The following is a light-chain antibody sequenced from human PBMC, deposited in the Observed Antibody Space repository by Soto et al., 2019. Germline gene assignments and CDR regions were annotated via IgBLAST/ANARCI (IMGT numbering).Light chain of an antibody. V-gene: IGKV3-11*01. CDR1: QNIYSN. CDR2: DSS. J-gene: IGKJ5*01. Sequence: EIVLTQSPDTLSVSPGERATLSCRASQNIYSNIAWYQQKPGQAPRLLIYDSSNRAAGIPARFSGSGSGTDFTLTVSSLEPEDFVVYYCQQRSDWPWTFGQGTRLEIK. CDR3: QQRSDWPWT.